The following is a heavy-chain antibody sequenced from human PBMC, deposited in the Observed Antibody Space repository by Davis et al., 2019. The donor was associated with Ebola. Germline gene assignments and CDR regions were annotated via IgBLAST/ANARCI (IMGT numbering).Heavy chain of an antibody. J-gene: IGHJ6*02. D-gene: IGHD3-9*01. V-gene: IGHV1-69*06. CDR2: IIPIFGTA. CDR1: GGTFSSYA. Sequence: SVKVSCKASGGTFSSYAISWVRQAPGQGLEWMGGIIPIFGTANYAQKFQGRVTITADKSTSTAYMGLSSLRSEDTAVYYCATNYDILTGSAGPYGMDVWGQGTTVTVSS. CDR3: ATNYDILTGSAGPYGMDV.